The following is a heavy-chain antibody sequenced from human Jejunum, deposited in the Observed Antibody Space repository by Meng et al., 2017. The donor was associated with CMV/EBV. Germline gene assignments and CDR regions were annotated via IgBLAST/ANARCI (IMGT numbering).Heavy chain of an antibody. D-gene: IGHD5-12*01. CDR2: TYYSSKWYN. J-gene: IGHJ4*02. V-gene: IGHV6-1*01. CDR1: GDSVSSNSAG. Sequence: QRQQSSPGLVKPPQTLSLTCVISGDSVSSNSAGWNWIRQSPLRGLEWLGRTYYSSKWYNDYAVSVKSRITINPDTSKNQFSLQLNSVTPEDTAVYFCARGWLRSGFDFWGQGTLVTVSS. CDR3: ARGWLRSGFDF.